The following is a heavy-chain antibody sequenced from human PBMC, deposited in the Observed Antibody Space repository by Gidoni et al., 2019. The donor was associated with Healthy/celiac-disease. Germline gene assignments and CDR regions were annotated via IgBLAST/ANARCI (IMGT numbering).Heavy chain of an antibody. CDR2: ISYDGSNK. Sequence: QVQLVESGGGVVQPGRSLRLSCAASGFTFSSYAMHWVRQAPGKGLEWVAVISYDGSNKYYADSVKGRFTISRDNSKNTLYLQMNSLRAEDTAVYYCARGFVVVVADPTPPADYWGQGTLVTVSS. J-gene: IGHJ4*02. CDR3: ARGFVVVVADPTPPADY. CDR1: GFTFSSYA. V-gene: IGHV3-30*04. D-gene: IGHD2-15*01.